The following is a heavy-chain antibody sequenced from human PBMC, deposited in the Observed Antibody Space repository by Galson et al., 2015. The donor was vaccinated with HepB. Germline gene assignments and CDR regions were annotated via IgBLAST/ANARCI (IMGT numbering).Heavy chain of an antibody. V-gene: IGHV4-4*02. CDR3: ASITTVTTGGAFDI. J-gene: IGHJ3*02. CDR1: GGSISSSNW. Sequence: ETLSLTCAASGGSISSSNWWSWVRQPPGKGLEWIGEIYHSGSTNYNPSLKSRVTISVDKSKNQFSLKLSSVTAADTAVYYCASITTVTTGGAFDIWGQGTMVTVSS. CDR2: IYHSGST. D-gene: IGHD4-17*01.